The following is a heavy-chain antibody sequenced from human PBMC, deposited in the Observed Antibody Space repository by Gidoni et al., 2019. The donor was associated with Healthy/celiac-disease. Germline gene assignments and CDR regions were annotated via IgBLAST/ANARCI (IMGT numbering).Heavy chain of an antibody. CDR2: IIPIFGTA. D-gene: IGHD2-15*01. CDR1: GGTFSSYA. V-gene: IGHV1-69*01. CDR3: AREPTEYCSGGSCYGAFDI. J-gene: IGHJ3*02. Sequence: QVQLVQSGAAVQKPGSSVKVSCKASGGTFSSYAISWVRQAPGQGLEWMGGIIPIFGTANYAQKFQGRVTITADESTSTAYMELSSLRSEDTAVYYCAREPTEYCSGGSCYGAFDIWGQGTMVTVSS.